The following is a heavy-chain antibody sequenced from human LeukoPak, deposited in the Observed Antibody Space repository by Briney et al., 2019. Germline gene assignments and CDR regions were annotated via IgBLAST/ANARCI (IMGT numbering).Heavy chain of an antibody. CDR1: GGSISSGVYY. CDR2: IFYTGRV. Sequence: SETLSLTCTVSGGSISSGVYYWSWIRQHPGKGLEWMGYIFYTGRVSYNPSLKSRITISVDSARNHFSLEVSSVTAADTAVYYCARDRASSSWYKYMDVWGKGTTVTVSS. J-gene: IGHJ6*03. D-gene: IGHD6-13*01. CDR3: ARDRASSSWYKYMDV. V-gene: IGHV4-31*03.